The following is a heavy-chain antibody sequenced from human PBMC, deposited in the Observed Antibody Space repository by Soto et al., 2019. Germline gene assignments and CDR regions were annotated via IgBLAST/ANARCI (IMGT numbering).Heavy chain of an antibody. Sequence: GASVKVSCKASGYTFSGFYMHWVRQAPGQGLEWMGGIIPIFGTANYAQKFQGRVTITADESTSTAYMELSSLRSEDTAVYYCARDRRPSIYSGLAVWGQGTTVTVSS. CDR2: IIPIFGTA. J-gene: IGHJ6*02. CDR3: ARDRRPSIYSGLAV. D-gene: IGHD2-2*01. V-gene: IGHV1-69*13. CDR1: GYTFSGFY.